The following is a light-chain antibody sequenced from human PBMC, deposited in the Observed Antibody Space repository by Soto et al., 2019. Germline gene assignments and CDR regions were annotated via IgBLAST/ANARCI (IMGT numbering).Light chain of an antibody. V-gene: IGKV1-5*01. J-gene: IGKJ5*01. CDR2: DAS. Sequence: DIQMTQSPSTLSASAGDRVTITCRANQSINRWLAWYQQKPGKAPKHLINDASSLESGVPSRFSGSGSGTEFTLTISSLQPDDFATYYCQQFHSFPITFGQGTRLDVK. CDR1: QSINRW. CDR3: QQFHSFPIT.